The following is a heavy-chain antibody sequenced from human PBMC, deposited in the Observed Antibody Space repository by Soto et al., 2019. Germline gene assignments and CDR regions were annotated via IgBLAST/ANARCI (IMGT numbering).Heavy chain of an antibody. Sequence: SETLSLTCTVSGGSISSGGYYWSWIRQHPGKGLEWIGYIYYSGSTYYNPSLKSRVTISVDTSKNQFSLKLSSVTAADTAVYYCARDNPRDYGDFPRNYYFDYWGQGTLVTVSS. CDR1: GGSISSGGYY. J-gene: IGHJ4*02. CDR2: IYYSGST. D-gene: IGHD4-17*01. V-gene: IGHV4-31*03. CDR3: ARDNPRDYGDFPRNYYFDY.